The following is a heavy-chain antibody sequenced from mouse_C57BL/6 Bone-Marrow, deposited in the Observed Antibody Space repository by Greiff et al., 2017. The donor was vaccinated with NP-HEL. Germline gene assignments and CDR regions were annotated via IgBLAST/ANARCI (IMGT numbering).Heavy chain of an antibody. V-gene: IGHV2-2*01. CDR1: GFSLTSYG. CDR2: IWSGGST. CDR3: AREGYYGSRGYFDV. D-gene: IGHD1-1*01. J-gene: IGHJ1*03. Sequence: QVHVKQSGPGLVQPSQSLSIPCTVSGFSLTSYGVHWVRQSPGKGLEWLGVIWSGGSTDYNAAFISRLSISKDNTESQVFFKTNSLQADDTAIYYGAREGYYGSRGYFDVWGTGTTVTVSS.